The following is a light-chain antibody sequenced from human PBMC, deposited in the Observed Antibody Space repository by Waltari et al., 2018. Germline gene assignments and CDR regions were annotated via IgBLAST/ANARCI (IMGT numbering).Light chain of an antibody. CDR1: QSVLYSSNNKNY. CDR2: WAS. J-gene: IGKJ1*01. V-gene: IGKV4-1*01. Sequence: DIVMTQSPDSLAVSLGERATINCKSRQSVLYSSNNKNYLAWYQQKPGQPPKLLICWASTRESGFPDRFSGSGSGTDFTLTICSLQAEDVAVYYCQQYYSTPRTFGQGTKVEIK. CDR3: QQYYSTPRT.